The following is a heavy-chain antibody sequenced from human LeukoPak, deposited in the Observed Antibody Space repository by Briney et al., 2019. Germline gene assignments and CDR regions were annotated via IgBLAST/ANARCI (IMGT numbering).Heavy chain of an antibody. V-gene: IGHV4-30-4*01. CDR1: GGSISSGDYY. J-gene: IGHJ3*02. CDR3: ALFPGEGDPFDI. Sequence: SQTLSLTCTVSGGSISSGDYYWSWIRQPPGKGLEWIGYIYYSGSTSYNPSLKSRLTISVDPSKNQFSLKLSSVTAADTAVYYCALFPGEGDPFDIWGQGTMVTVSS. D-gene: IGHD3-16*01. CDR2: IYYSGST.